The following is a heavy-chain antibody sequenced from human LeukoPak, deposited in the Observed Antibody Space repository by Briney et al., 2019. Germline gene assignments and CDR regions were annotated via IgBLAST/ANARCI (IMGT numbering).Heavy chain of an antibody. CDR1: GFTFSRFA. J-gene: IGHJ4*02. V-gene: IGHV3-23*01. CDR3: AKERITMVRGVKSVADY. Sequence: PGGSLRLSCEAPGFTFSRFAMTWVRQAPGKGLEWVSAISGSGGSIYYADSVKGRFTISRDNSKNTLYLQMNSLRAEDTAVYYCAKERITMVRGVKSVADYWGQGTLVTVSS. D-gene: IGHD3-10*01. CDR2: ISGSGGSI.